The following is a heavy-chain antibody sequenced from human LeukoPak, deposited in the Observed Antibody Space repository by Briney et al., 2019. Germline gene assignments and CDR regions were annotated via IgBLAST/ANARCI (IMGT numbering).Heavy chain of an antibody. V-gene: IGHV3-30-3*01. CDR2: ISYDGSNK. CDR3: ARASSPGRAAALGY. Sequence: GGSLRLSCAASGFTFSSYAMHWVRQAPGKGLEWVAVISYDGSNKYYADSVKGRFTISRDNSKNTLYLQMNSLRAEDTAVYYCARASSPGRAAALGYWGQGTLVTVSS. D-gene: IGHD2-15*01. J-gene: IGHJ4*02. CDR1: GFTFSSYA.